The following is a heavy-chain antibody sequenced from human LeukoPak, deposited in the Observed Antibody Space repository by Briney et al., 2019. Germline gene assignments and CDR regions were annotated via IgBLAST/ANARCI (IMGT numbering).Heavy chain of an antibody. D-gene: IGHD2-21*02. V-gene: IGHV4-59*01. CDR1: GGSISTYY. Sequence: SETLSLTCTVSGGSISTYYWSWIRQPPGQGLEWTGYIYYSGSTNYNPSLKSRVTISVDMSKNQFSLKLSSVTAADTAVYYCARTRRLAYCGCDCSAFQHWGQGTLVTVSS. J-gene: IGHJ1*01. CDR3: ARTRRLAYCGCDCSAFQH. CDR2: IYYSGST.